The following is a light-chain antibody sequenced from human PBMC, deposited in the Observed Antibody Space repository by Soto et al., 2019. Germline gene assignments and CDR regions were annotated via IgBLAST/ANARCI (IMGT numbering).Light chain of an antibody. CDR3: QQYGVSQNT. V-gene: IGKV3-20*01. Sequence: ETVMTQSPGTLSLSPGERATLSCRASQSVSSGYLAWYQQKPGQPPRLLIFGASNRATGIPDRFTGSGSGTDFTLTISRLEPEDFAVYYCQQYGVSQNTFGPGTKLEIK. J-gene: IGKJ2*01. CDR2: GAS. CDR1: QSVSSGY.